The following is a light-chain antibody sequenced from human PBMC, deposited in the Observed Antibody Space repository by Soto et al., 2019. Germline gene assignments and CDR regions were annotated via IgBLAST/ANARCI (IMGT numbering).Light chain of an antibody. CDR3: FQGLQTPPIT. V-gene: IGKV2-28*01. J-gene: IGKJ5*01. CDR1: QGIRTD. Sequence: TQSPSSLSASVGDRVTITCRASQGIRTDLGWYQQSPGQSPQLLISLGSTRASGVPDRFSGSGSGTDFTLKISRVEADDVGVYYCFQGLQTPPITFGQGTRLEIK. CDR2: LGS.